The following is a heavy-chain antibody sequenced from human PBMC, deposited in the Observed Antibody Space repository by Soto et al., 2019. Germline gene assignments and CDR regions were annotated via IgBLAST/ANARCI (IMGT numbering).Heavy chain of an antibody. Sequence: EVQLVESGGGLVQPGGSLRLSCLASEFTFNTYWMNWVRQAPGRGLEWVANMKDDGREQNYVDSVKGRFTISRDNAKYALYLQMNRLRGEDTAVYFCARDWGTPGRGSAVGYYYHYGMDVWGQVTTVIVSS. J-gene: IGHJ6*02. CDR1: EFTFNTYW. D-gene: IGHD6-19*01. V-gene: IGHV3-7*05. CDR2: MKDDGREQ. CDR3: ARDWGTPGRGSAVGYYYHYGMDV.